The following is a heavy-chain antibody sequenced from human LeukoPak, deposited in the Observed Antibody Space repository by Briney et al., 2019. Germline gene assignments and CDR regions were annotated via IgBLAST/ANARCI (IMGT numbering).Heavy chain of an antibody. CDR1: GFTFSIYA. J-gene: IGHJ4*02. V-gene: IGHV3-23*01. D-gene: IGHD5-12*01. CDR3: ARRGWLINFDY. CDR2: ISGSGDNT. Sequence: GGSLRLSCAASGFTFSIYAMSWVRQAPGKGLEWVSIISGSGDNTHYADSVKGRFTISRDNSKNTLYLQMKTLRAEDTAIYYCARRGWLINFDYWGQGTLVTVSS.